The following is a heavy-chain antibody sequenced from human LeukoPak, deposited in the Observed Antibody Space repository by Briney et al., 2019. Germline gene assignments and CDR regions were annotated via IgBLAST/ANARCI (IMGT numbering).Heavy chain of an antibody. V-gene: IGHV5-10-1*01. J-gene: IGHJ6*02. Sequence: GESLKISCKGSGYSFTSYWISWVRQMPGKGLEWMGRIDPSDSYTNYSPSFQGHVTISADESISTAFLQWSSLKASDTAMYYCARVVREEDGMDVWGQGTTVTVSS. CDR3: ARVVREEDGMDV. D-gene: IGHD3-16*02. CDR1: GYSFTSYW. CDR2: IDPSDSYT.